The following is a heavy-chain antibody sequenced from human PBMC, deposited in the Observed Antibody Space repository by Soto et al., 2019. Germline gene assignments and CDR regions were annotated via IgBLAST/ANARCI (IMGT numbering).Heavy chain of an antibody. V-gene: IGHV4-61*08. D-gene: IGHD6-19*01. J-gene: IGHJ4*02. CDR3: AREGQQWLASGLDY. CDR1: GGSISSGGYY. Sequence: SETLSLTCTVSGGSISSGGYYWSWIRQHPGKGLEWIGYIYYSGSTYYNPSLKSRVTISVDTSKNQFSLKLSSVTAADTAVYYCAREGQQWLASGLDYWGQGTLVTVSS. CDR2: IYYSGST.